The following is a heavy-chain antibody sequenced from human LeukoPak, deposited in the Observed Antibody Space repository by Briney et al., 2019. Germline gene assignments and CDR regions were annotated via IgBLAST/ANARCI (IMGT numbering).Heavy chain of an antibody. D-gene: IGHD1-26*01. Sequence: PGGSLRLSCAASGFTFSSYAMSWVRQAPGKGLEWVSGNSDSGDITYYADSVKGRFTISRDNSKNTLYVQMNSLRVEDTAVYYCAKDRRGGSYYAATLDIWGQGTMVAVSS. V-gene: IGHV3-23*01. CDR2: NSDSGDIT. CDR1: GFTFSSYA. CDR3: AKDRRGGSYYAATLDI. J-gene: IGHJ3*02.